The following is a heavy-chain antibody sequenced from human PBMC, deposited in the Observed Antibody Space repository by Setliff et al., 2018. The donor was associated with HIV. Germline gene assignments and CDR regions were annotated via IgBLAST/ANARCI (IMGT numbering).Heavy chain of an antibody. V-gene: IGHV3-9*01. J-gene: IGHJ6*03. CDR3: AKARVDGDYYYYYYMDV. CDR1: GFTFDDYA. D-gene: IGHD4-17*01. Sequence: GGSLRLSCAASGFTFDDYAMHWVRQAPGKGLEWVSGISWNSGSIGYADSVKGRFTISRDNSKNTLSLQINSLRAEDTAVYYCAKARVDGDYYYYYYMDVWGKGTTVTVSS. CDR2: ISWNSGSI.